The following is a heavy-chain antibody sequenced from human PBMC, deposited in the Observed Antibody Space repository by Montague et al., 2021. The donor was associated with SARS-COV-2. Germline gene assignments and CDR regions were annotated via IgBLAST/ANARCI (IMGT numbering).Heavy chain of an antibody. V-gene: IGHV4-39*01. CDR1: GGSISSSSYY. CDR2: IYYSGST. D-gene: IGHD3-10*01. J-gene: IGHJ4*02. Sequence: ETLSLTCTVSGGSISSSSYYWGWIRQPPGKGLEWIGSIYYSGSTYYNPSLKSRVTISVDTSKNQFSLKLSFVTAADTAVYYCARREDYYGSGSYPNWGQGTLVTVSS. CDR3: ARREDYYGSGSYPN.